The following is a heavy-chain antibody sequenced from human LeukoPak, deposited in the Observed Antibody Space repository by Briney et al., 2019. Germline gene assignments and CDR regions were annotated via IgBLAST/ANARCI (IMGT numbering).Heavy chain of an antibody. D-gene: IGHD6-13*01. V-gene: IGHV3-23*01. CDR2: ISGSGGST. CDR1: GFTFSSYA. J-gene: IGHJ4*02. CDR3: AKTAAGPIPTPVDY. Sequence: LPGGSLRLSCAASGFTFSSYAMSWVRQAPGKGLEWVSAISGSGGSTYYADSVKGRFTISRDNSKNTLYLQMSSLRAEDTAVYYCAKTAAGPIPTPVDYWGQGTLVTVSS.